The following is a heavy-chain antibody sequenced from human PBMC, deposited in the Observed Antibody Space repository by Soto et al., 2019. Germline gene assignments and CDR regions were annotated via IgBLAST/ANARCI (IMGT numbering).Heavy chain of an antibody. CDR1: GASITNDDFF. Sequence: TLSLTCTVSGASITNDDFFWSWVRQHPDKGLEWLAYITYGGSIYYNPSLRSRLSVSIDKSKSQFSLNVRSVTAADTAVYFCAKMERTQLWLLVQNWGQGLPVTSPQ. V-gene: IGHV4-31*03. J-gene: IGHJ4*02. CDR3: AKMERTQLWLLVQN. CDR2: ITYGGSI. D-gene: IGHD5-18*01.